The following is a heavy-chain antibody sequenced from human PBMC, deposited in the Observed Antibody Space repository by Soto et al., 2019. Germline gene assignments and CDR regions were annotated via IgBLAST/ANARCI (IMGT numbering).Heavy chain of an antibody. CDR1: GFTFSSYS. CDR3: ARVPLWFGFYYFDY. D-gene: IGHD3-10*01. V-gene: IGHV3-48*02. J-gene: IGHJ4*02. Sequence: GGSLRLSCAASGFTFSSYSMNWVRQAPGKGLEWVSYISSSSSTIYYADSVKGRFTISRDNAKNSRYLQMNSMRDEDTAVYYCARVPLWFGFYYFDYWGQVTLVTVSS. CDR2: ISSSSSTI.